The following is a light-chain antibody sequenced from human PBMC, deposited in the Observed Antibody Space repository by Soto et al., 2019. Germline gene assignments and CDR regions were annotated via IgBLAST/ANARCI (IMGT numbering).Light chain of an antibody. CDR3: QQSYSTSWT. CDR1: QSISSY. CDR2: AAS. V-gene: IGKV1-39*01. J-gene: IGKJ1*01. Sequence: DIQMTQSPSSLSASVGDRVTITCRASQSISSYLNWYQQKPGKAPKLLIYAASSLQSGVPSRFSGSGSRTDFTLTISSLQPEHFATYYCQQSYSTSWTFGQGTKVDIK.